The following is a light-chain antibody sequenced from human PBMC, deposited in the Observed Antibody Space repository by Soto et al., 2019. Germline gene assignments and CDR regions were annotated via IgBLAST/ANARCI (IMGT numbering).Light chain of an antibody. V-gene: IGLV2-14*01. J-gene: IGLJ3*02. CDR2: EIS. CDR3: SSHTNSRSWV. CDR1: SSDVGGYNS. Sequence: QSVLTQPASVSGSPGQSITISCTGTSSDVGGYNSVSWYQHHPGKAPKLMIYEISNRPSGVSYRFSGSKSGNTASLTISGLQAEDEADYYCSSHTNSRSWVFGGGTKLTVL.